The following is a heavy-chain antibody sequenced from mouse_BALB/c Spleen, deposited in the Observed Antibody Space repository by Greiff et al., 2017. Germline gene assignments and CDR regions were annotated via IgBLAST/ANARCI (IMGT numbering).Heavy chain of an antibody. J-gene: IGHJ4*01. D-gene: IGHD2-3*01. CDR3: ARLDDGYPYYYAMDY. CDR1: GYTFTSYV. Sequence: EVQLQQSGPELVKPGASVKMSCKASGYTFTSYVMHWVKQKPGQGLEWIGYINPYNDGTKYNEKFKGKATLTSDKSSSTAYMELSSLTSEDSAVYYCARLDDGYPYYYAMDYWGQGTSVTVSS. V-gene: IGHV1-14*01. CDR2: INPYNDGT.